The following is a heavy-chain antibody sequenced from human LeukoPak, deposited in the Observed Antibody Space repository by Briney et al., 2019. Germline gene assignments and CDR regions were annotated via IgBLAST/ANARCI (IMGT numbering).Heavy chain of an antibody. J-gene: IGHJ4*02. Sequence: GESLKISCKGSGYRFTSYWIGWVRQMPGKGLEWMGIIYPGDSDTRYSPSFQGQVTISADNSTAYLQWSSLKASDTAMYYCARGVGGKQFDFWGQGTLVTVSS. CDR2: IYPGDSDT. D-gene: IGHD3-16*01. CDR3: ARGVGGKQFDF. CDR1: GYRFTSYW. V-gene: IGHV5-51*01.